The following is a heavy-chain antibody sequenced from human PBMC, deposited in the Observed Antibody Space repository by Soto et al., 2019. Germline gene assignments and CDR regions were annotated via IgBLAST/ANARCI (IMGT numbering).Heavy chain of an antibody. Sequence: PGGSLRLSCAASGFTFSSYAMHWVRQAPGKGLEWVAVISYDGSNKYYADSVKGRFTISRDNSKNTLYLQMNSLRAEDTAVYYCARGSDYYYYGMDVWGQGTTVTVSS. CDR1: GFTFSSYA. CDR2: ISYDGSNK. V-gene: IGHV3-30-3*01. CDR3: ARGSDYYYYGMDV. J-gene: IGHJ6*02. D-gene: IGHD3-10*01.